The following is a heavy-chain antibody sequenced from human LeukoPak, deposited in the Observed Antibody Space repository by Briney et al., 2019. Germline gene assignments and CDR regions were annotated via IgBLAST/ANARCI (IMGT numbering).Heavy chain of an antibody. CDR1: GFTFDDYA. D-gene: IGHD5-24*01. J-gene: IGHJ4*02. CDR3: AKPRSGWLQAPFDY. CDR2: ISWNSGSI. Sequence: GGSLRLSCAASGFTFDDYAMHWVRQAPGKGLEWVSGISWNSGSIGYAGSVKGRFTISRDNAKNSLYLQMNSLRAEDTALYYCAKPRSGWLQAPFDYWGQETLVTVSS. V-gene: IGHV3-9*01.